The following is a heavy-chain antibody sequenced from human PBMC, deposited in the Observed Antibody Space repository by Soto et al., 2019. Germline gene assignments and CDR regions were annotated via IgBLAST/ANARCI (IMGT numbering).Heavy chain of an antibody. CDR2: ISGTGANT. CDR1: GFTFSSYA. CDR3: ATLRSCTSSSCYGREGGY. J-gene: IGHJ4*02. V-gene: IGHV3-23*01. Sequence: PGGSLRLSCAASGFTFSSYAMSWVRQVPGKGLEWVSAISGTGANTYYADSVKGRFTISRDNSKNTLYLQMNSLRADDAAVYYCATLRSCTSSSCYGREGGYWGQGTLDTVSS. D-gene: IGHD2-2*01.